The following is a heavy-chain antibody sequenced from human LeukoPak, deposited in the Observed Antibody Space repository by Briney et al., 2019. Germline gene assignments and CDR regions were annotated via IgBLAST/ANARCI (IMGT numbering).Heavy chain of an antibody. D-gene: IGHD3-9*01. CDR1: GYTLTELS. J-gene: IGHJ4*02. V-gene: IGHV1-24*01. CDR2: FDPEDGET. CDR3: ATDAYYDILTGYLHLIGY. Sequence: ASVKVSCKVSGYTLTELSMHWVRQAPGKGLEWMGGFDPEDGETIYAQKFQGRVTMTEDTSTDTAYMELSSLRSEDTAVYYCATDAYYDILTGYLHLIGYWGQGTLVTVSS.